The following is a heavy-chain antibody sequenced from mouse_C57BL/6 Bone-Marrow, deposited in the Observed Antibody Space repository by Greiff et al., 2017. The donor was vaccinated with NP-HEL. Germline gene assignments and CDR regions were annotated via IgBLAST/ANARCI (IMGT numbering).Heavy chain of an antibody. CDR3: TTGTQFAD. V-gene: IGHV14-4*01. CDR1: GFTFRDYY. D-gene: IGHD3-3*01. CDR2: IDPDNGYT. J-gene: IGHJ3*01. Sequence: EVQLVESGAELVRPGASVKLSCTASGFTFRDYYMHWVQQRPEKSLEWVGCIDPDNGYTEYASKVKGKATITADTTSNTAYLQLSSLTSEDTAVYYCTTGTQFADWGQGTLVTVSA.